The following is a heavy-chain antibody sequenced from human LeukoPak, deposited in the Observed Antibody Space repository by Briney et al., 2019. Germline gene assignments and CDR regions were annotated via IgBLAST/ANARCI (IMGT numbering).Heavy chain of an antibody. D-gene: IGHD3-22*01. CDR3: ARESGYDSSGYYGRLVALDY. CDR2: IYSGGST. CDR1: GFTVSSNY. V-gene: IGHV3-66*02. Sequence: GSLRLSCAASGFTVSSNYMSWVRQAPGMGLEWVSVIYSGGSTYYADSVKGRFTISRDNSKNTLYLQMNSLRAEDTAVYYCARESGYDSSGYYGRLVALDYWGQGTLVTVSS. J-gene: IGHJ4*02.